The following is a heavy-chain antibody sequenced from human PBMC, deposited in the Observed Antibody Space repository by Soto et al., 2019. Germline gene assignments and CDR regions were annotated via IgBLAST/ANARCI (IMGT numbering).Heavy chain of an antibody. Sequence: SETLSLTCTVSGGSISSSSYYWGWIRQPPGKGLEWIGSFYYSGSTYYNPSLKSRVTISVDTSKNQFSLKLSSVTAADTAVYYCARQQSLIAVAGPNWGQGTLVTVSS. CDR2: FYYSGST. D-gene: IGHD6-19*01. J-gene: IGHJ4*02. V-gene: IGHV4-39*01. CDR3: ARQQSLIAVAGPN. CDR1: GGSISSSSYY.